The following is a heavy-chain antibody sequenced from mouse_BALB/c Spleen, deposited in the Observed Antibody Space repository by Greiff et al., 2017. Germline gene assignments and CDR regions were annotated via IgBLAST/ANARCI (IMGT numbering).Heavy chain of an antibody. V-gene: IGHV5-15*02. Sequence: EVQRVESGGGLVQPGGSRKLSCAASGFTFSDYGMAWVRQAPGKGPEWVAFISNLAYSIYSADTVTGRFTISRENAKNTLYLEMSSLRSEDTAMYYCAREENYYAMDYWGQGTSVTVSS. CDR2: ISNLAYSI. CDR3: AREENYYAMDY. CDR1: GFTFSDYG. J-gene: IGHJ4*01.